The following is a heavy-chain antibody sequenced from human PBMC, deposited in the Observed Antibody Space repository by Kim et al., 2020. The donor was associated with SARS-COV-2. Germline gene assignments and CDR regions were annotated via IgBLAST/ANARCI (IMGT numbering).Heavy chain of an antibody. Sequence: SETLSLTCTVSGGSISSSSYYWGWIRQPPGKGLEWIGSIYYSGSTYYNPSLKSRVTISVDTSKNQFSLKLSSVTAADTAVYYCARDVVVVAAKSHWFDPWGQGTLVTVSS. CDR3: ARDVVVVAAKSHWFDP. V-gene: IGHV4-39*07. J-gene: IGHJ5*02. CDR2: IYYSGST. D-gene: IGHD2-15*01. CDR1: GGSISSSSYY.